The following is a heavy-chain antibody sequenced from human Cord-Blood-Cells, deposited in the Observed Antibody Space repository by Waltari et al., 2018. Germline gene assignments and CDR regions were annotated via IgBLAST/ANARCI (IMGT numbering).Heavy chain of an antibody. V-gene: IGHV1-69*01. Sequence: QVQLVQSGAEVKQPGSSVKVSCKASGGTFSSYAVSWVRQAPGQGLEWMGGIIPIFGTANYAQKFQGRVTITADESTSTAYMELSSMRSEDTAVYYCARDPLLGELSFCWGQGTLVTVSS. CDR1: GGTFSSYA. D-gene: IGHD3-16*02. CDR2: IIPIFGTA. CDR3: ARDPLLGELSFC. J-gene: IGHJ4*02.